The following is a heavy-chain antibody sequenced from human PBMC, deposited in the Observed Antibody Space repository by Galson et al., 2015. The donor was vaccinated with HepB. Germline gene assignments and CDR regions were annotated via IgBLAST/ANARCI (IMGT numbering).Heavy chain of an antibody. CDR3: ARAPRFWGSYRYFDY. CDR2: IYYSGST. V-gene: IGHV4-31*03. J-gene: IGHJ4*02. CDR1: GGSISSGGYY. D-gene: IGHD3-16*02. Sequence: TLSLTCTVSGGSISSGGYYWSWIRQHPGKGLEWIGYIYYSGSTYYNPSLRSRVTISVDTSKNQFSLKLSSVTAADTAVYYCARAPRFWGSYRYFDYWGQGTLVTVSS.